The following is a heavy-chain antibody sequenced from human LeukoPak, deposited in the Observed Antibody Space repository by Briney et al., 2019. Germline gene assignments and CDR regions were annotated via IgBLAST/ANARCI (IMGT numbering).Heavy chain of an antibody. CDR3: ARRVATKPKYCFDS. D-gene: IGHD5-24*01. CDR1: GGSLTTYY. V-gene: IGHV4-59*08. Sequence: SETLSLTCTVSGGSLTTYYWTWLRQPPAKAPEWIGFVYYSGVTKYNPSLESRVTISLDASKNQFSLKLNSVTAADTAVYFCARRVATKPKYCFDSWGPGTLVTVSS. J-gene: IGHJ4*02. CDR2: VYYSGVT.